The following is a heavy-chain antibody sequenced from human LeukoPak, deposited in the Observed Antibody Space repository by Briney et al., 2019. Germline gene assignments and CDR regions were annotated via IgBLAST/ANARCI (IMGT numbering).Heavy chain of an antibody. CDR2: IYYSGST. V-gene: IGHV4-61*08. J-gene: IGHJ3*02. Sequence: SETLSLTCAVSGGSISSGGYSWSWIRQPPGKGLEWIGYIYYSGSTNYSPSLKSRVTISVDTSKNQFSLKLSSVTAADTAIYYCARGESGNHAGFFDIWGQGTMVTVSS. CDR3: ARGESGNHAGFFDI. CDR1: GGSISSGGYS. D-gene: IGHD1-14*01.